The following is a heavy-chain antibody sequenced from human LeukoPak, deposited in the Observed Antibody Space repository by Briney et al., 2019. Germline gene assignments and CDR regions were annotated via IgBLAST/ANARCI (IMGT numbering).Heavy chain of an antibody. CDR2: ISATGVTT. J-gene: IGHJ4*02. Sequence: GGSLRLSCAASGFTFSSYAMSWVRQATGKGLERVSLISATGVTTFYADSVKGRFTISRDNSKNTLYLQMNSLRAEDTAVYYCAKFASGTMEDYWGQGTLVTVSS. V-gene: IGHV3-23*01. CDR3: AKFASGTMEDY. CDR1: GFTFSSYA. D-gene: IGHD4/OR15-4a*01.